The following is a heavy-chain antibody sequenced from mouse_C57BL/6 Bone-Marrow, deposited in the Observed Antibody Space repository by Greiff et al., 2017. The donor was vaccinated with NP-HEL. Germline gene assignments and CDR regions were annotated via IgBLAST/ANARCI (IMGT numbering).Heavy chain of an antibody. CDR2: ISSGSSTI. CDR3: ARRRGGNYWFAY. D-gene: IGHD2-1*01. Sequence: EVQVVESGGGLVKPGGSLKLSCAASGFTFSDYGMHWVRQAPEKGLEWVAYISSGSSTIYYADTVKGRFTISRDNAKNTLFLQMTSLRSEDTAMYYCARRRGGNYWFAYWGQGTLVTVSA. J-gene: IGHJ3*01. V-gene: IGHV5-17*01. CDR1: GFTFSDYG.